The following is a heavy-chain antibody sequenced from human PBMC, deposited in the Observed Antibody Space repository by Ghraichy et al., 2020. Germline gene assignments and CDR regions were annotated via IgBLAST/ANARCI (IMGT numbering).Heavy chain of an antibody. J-gene: IGHJ4*02. CDR3: ASRLPYSIYYDSSGWYFDY. CDR2: IYYSGST. V-gene: IGHV4-39*01. Sequence: SETLSLTCTVSGGSISSSSYYWGWIRQPPGKGLEWIGSIYYSGSTYYNPSLKSRVTISVDTSKNQFSLKLSSVTAADTAVYYCASRLPYSIYYDSSGWYFDYWGQGTLVTVSS. D-gene: IGHD3-22*01. CDR1: GGSISSSSYY.